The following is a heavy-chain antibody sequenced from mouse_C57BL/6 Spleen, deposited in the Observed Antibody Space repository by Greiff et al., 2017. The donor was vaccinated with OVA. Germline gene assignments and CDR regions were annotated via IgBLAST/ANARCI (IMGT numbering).Heavy chain of an antibody. J-gene: IGHJ4*01. D-gene: IGHD2-1*01. V-gene: IGHV1-61*01. CDR1: GYTFTSYW. Sequence: VQLQQPGAELVRPGSSVKLSCKASGYTFTSYWMDWVKQRPGQGLEWIGNIYPSDSETHYNQKFKDKATLTVDKSSSTAYMQLSSLTSEDSAVYYCARLGNPYAMDYWGQGTSVTVSS. CDR3: ARLGNPYAMDY. CDR2: IYPSDSET.